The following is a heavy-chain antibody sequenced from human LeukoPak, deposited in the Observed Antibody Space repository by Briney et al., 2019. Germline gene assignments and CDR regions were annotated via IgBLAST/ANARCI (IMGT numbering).Heavy chain of an antibody. V-gene: IGHV3-21*04. Sequence: GGSLRLSCAASGFPFNTYTMNWVRQAPGKGLEWVSTISSSHTYIYYADSVKGRFTISRDNSKNSLYLQMNSLRAEDTALYYCAKDKMVRGVIYYYYYGMDVWGQGTTVTVSS. CDR3: AKDKMVRGVIYYYYYGMDV. CDR1: GFPFNTYT. CDR2: ISSSHTYI. J-gene: IGHJ6*02. D-gene: IGHD3-10*01.